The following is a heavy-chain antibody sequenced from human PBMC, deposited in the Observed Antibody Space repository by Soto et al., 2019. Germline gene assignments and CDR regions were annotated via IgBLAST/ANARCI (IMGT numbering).Heavy chain of an antibody. Sequence: EVQLLESGGGLVQPGGSLRLSCAASGFTFKNYAMTWVRQAPGKGLEWVSLIYGSGGSTDYADSVKGRFTISRDNSKXXXXXXXXXXXXXXXXXXXXXXXDVAFDYWGQGIPVTVSS. D-gene: IGHD5-12*01. CDR3: XXXDVAFDY. J-gene: IGHJ4*02. V-gene: IGHV3-23*01. CDR1: GFTFKNYA. CDR2: IYGSGGST.